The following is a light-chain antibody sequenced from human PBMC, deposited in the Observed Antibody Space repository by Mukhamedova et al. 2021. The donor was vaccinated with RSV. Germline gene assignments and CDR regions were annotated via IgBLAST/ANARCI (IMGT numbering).Light chain of an antibody. V-gene: IGKV4-1*01. CDR2: WAS. J-gene: IGKJ5*01. CDR1: QSVLYSSNNKNY. Sequence: SSQSVLYSSNNKNYLAWYQQKPGQPPKLLIYWASTRESGVPDRFSGSGSGTDFTLTISSLLAEDVAVYYCQQYYSTPRGITFGQG. CDR3: QQYYSTPRGIT.